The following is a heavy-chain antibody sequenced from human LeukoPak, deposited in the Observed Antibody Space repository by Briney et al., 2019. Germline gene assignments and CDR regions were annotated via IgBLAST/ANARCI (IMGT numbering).Heavy chain of an antibody. V-gene: IGHV4-34*01. CDR2: INHSGST. CDR1: GGSFSGYY. J-gene: IGHJ4*02. Sequence: SETLSLTCAVYGGSFSGYYWSWIRQPPGKGLEWIGEINHSGSTNYNPSLKSRVTISVDTSKNQFSLKLSSVTAADTAVYYCARGAMWGSGSYYDYWGQGTLVTVSS. CDR3: ARGAMWGSGSYYDY. D-gene: IGHD3-10*01.